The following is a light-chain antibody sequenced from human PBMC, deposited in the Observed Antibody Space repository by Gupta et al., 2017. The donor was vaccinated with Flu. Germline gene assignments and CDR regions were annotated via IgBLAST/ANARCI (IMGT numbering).Light chain of an antibody. CDR3: HQYHSTPWT. J-gene: IGKJ1*01. V-gene: IGKV4-1*01. CDR2: WAS. Sequence: DIVLTQSPDSLAVSLGERASINCRSSQSVLFSFNNKNYLVWYQQKPGQPPKLLIYWASTRESGVPDRFSGSGSGTDFTLTISSLQAEDVAVYYCHQYHSTPWTFGQGTRVEI. CDR1: QSVLFSFNNKNY.